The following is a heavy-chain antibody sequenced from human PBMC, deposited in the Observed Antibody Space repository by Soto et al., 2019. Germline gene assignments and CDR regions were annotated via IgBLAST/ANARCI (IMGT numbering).Heavy chain of an antibody. J-gene: IGHJ4*02. Sequence: EVQLVESGGGLVLPGGSLRLSCAASGFTFSSLWMSWVRQAPGKGLEWVANIKPAGSDQYYVESVKGRVTISRDNARNSLSLQMNSLRGDDTAVYYCTRAGGSYYFDFWGQGTLVTVSA. V-gene: IGHV3-7*03. D-gene: IGHD3-10*01. CDR1: GFTFSSLW. CDR2: IKPAGSDQ. CDR3: TRAGGSYYFDF.